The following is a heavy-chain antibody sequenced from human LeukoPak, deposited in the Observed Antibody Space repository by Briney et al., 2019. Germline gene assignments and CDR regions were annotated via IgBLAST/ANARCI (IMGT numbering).Heavy chain of an antibody. D-gene: IGHD1-26*01. Sequence: SLRLSFAASGFTFDDYAMHWVRQAPGKGLEWVSGISWNSGSIGYADSVKGRFTISRDNAKNSLYLQMNSLRAEDTALYYCAKDIGPVGYYYVDVWGKGTTVTVSS. CDR3: AKDIGPVGYYYVDV. CDR2: ISWNSGSI. J-gene: IGHJ6*03. CDR1: GFTFDDYA. V-gene: IGHV3-9*01.